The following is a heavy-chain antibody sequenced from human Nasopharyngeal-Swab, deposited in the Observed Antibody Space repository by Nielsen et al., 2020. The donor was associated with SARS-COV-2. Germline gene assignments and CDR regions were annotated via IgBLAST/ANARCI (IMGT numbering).Heavy chain of an antibody. CDR3: ARGGGTSVVARLSWFDP. D-gene: IGHD6-6*01. J-gene: IGHJ5*02. V-gene: IGHV1-46*01. Sequence: GESLKISCAASGFTFSSYGMHWVRQAPGQGLEWMGIINPSGGSTSYAQKFQGRVTMTRDTSTSTVYMELSSLRSEDTAMYYCARGGGTSVVARLSWFDPWGQGTLVTVSS. CDR2: INPSGGST. CDR1: GFTFSSYG.